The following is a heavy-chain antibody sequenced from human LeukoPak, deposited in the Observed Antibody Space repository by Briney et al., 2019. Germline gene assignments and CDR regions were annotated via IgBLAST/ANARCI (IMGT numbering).Heavy chain of an antibody. J-gene: IGHJ4*02. D-gene: IGHD3-10*01. Sequence: SLKVSCKASGGTISSYAISWVRHAPGQGLEWMGGIIPIFGTANYAQKFQGRVTISTDESTSTAYMELSSLRSEDTAVYYCAREGGSGSYNFDYWGQGTLVTVSS. CDR1: GGTISSYA. CDR3: AREGGSGSYNFDY. V-gene: IGHV1-69*05. CDR2: IIPIFGTA.